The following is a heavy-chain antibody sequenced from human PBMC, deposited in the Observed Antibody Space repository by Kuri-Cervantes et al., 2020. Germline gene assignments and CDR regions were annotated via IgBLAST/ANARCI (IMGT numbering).Heavy chain of an antibody. V-gene: IGHV4-59*12. CDR1: GGSISSYY. J-gene: IGHJ6*02. Sequence: SETLSLTCTVSGGSISSYYWSWIRQPPGKGLEWIGYIYYSGSTNCNPSLKSRVTISVDTSKNQFSLQLNSVTPEDTAVYYCARDRLQCSSTSCYGSYYGMDVWGQGTTVTVSS. CDR2: IYYSGST. CDR3: ARDRLQCSSTSCYGSYYGMDV. D-gene: IGHD2-2*01.